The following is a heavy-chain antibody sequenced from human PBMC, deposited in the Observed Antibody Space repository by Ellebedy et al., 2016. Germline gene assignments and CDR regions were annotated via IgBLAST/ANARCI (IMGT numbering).Heavy chain of an antibody. V-gene: IGHV3-9*01. D-gene: IGHD5-18*01. CDR3: AGGIQLLPKRSAFDI. CDR2: ISWNSGSI. Sequence: GGSLRLSCAASGFTFDDYAMHWVRQAPGKGLEWVSGISWNSGSIGYADSVKGRFTISRDNAKNSLYLEMNSLRAEDTAFYYCAGGIQLLPKRSAFDIWGQGTMVTVSS. J-gene: IGHJ3*02. CDR1: GFTFDDYA.